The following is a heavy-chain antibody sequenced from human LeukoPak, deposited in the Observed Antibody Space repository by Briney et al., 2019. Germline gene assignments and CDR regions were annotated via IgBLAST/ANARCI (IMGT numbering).Heavy chain of an antibody. Sequence: KPSETLSLTCTVSGASISSYYWTWIRQPPGKGLEWIGYIYYSGSTNYNPSLKSRVTISVDTSKNQFSLKLSSVTAADTALYYCSTDPRLLIYWGHGTLVTVSS. CDR3: STDPRLLIY. D-gene: IGHD2-8*01. V-gene: IGHV4-59*12. CDR1: GASISSYY. CDR2: IYYSGST. J-gene: IGHJ4*01.